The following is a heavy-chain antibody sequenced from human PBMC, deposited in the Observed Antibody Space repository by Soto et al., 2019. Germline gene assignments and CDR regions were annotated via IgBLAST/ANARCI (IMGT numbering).Heavy chain of an antibody. Sequence: QLQLQESGSGLVKPSQTLSLTCAVSGGSLDSGGYSWSWIRQPPGKGLEWIAYIYHSGSTYYKPSLKRPITLSVTMSKNHFSLTLSSVTAADTAVYSGAGLPLLIYYDSSRPRPTGSFDYGGRGTLVTVSS. CDR1: GGSLDSGGYS. V-gene: IGHV4-30-2*01. CDR3: AGLPLLIYYDSSRPRPTGSFDY. J-gene: IGHJ4*02. D-gene: IGHD3-22*01. CDR2: IYHSGST.